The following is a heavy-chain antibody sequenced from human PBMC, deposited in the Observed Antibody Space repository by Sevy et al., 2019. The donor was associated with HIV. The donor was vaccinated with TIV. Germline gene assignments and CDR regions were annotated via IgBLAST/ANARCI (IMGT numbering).Heavy chain of an antibody. CDR2: ISYDGNIK. Sequence: GGSLRLSCAASRFTFSTYAMHWVSQAPGKGLEWVSVISYDGNIKYYADSVKGRFTISRDDSKNTLYLQMNSLRAEDTAVYYCARDGGAYTYGTGKYWGQGTLVTVSS. J-gene: IGHJ4*02. V-gene: IGHV3-30-3*01. CDR1: RFTFSTYA. CDR3: ARDGGAYTYGTGKY. D-gene: IGHD5-18*01.